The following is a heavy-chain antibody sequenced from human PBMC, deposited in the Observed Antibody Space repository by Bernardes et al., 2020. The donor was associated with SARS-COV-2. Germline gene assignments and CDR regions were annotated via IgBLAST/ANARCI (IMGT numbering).Heavy chain of an antibody. D-gene: IGHD3-3*01. J-gene: IGHJ4*02. CDR1: GNSLTAAS. CDR3: ATDSISGIVIMAWVY. V-gene: IGHV1-24*01. Sequence: ASVKVSCKVSGNSLTAASIYWVRQAPGKGLEWMGSFDPQYGDPIYAQKFQGRITMTEDTSTDTAYMELSGLRSEDTAVYYCATDSISGIVIMAWVYWGQGTLITVS. CDR2: FDPQYGDP.